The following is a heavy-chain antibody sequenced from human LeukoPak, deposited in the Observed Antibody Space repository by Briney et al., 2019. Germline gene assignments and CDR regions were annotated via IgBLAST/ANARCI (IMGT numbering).Heavy chain of an antibody. D-gene: IGHD3-16*02. J-gene: IGHJ4*02. CDR2: IRYDGSNK. Sequence: GGSLRLSCAASGFTFSSCGMHWVRQAPGKGLEWVAFIRYDGSNKYYADSVKGRFTISRDNSKNTLYLQMNSLRAEDTAVYYCAKDPPGELSLFDYWGQGTLVTVSS. CDR1: GFTFSSCG. CDR3: AKDPPGELSLFDY. V-gene: IGHV3-30*02.